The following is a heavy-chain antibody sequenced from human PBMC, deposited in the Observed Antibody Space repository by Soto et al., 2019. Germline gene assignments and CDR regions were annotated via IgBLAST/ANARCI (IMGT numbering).Heavy chain of an antibody. CDR1: GVSISSGGYS. D-gene: IGHD4-4*01. V-gene: IGHV4-30-2*01. CDR2: IYASGST. CDR3: ARDIGRSHYIYFHN. J-gene: IGHJ4*02. Sequence: SENLSLTCTVSGVSISSGGYSLSWIRQPPGRGLEWIGYIYASGSTYYNPSLSSRVTISIDRSKNQFSLMLASVTAADTAVYFCARDIGRSHYIYFHNWGQGTLVTVSS.